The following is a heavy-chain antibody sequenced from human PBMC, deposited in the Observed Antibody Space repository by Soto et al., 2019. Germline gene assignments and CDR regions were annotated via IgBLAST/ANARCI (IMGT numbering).Heavy chain of an antibody. CDR2: ISRSGSLN. CDR3: ARDLEYSSSWYYYYGLDV. V-gene: IGHV3-48*02. J-gene: IGHJ6*02. D-gene: IGHD6-6*01. Sequence: VGSLRLSCAASGFSFSDYSMNWVRQAPGKGLEWLSYISRSGSLNYYADSVKGRFTISRDNAKNSLYLEMNSVRDEDTAMYYCARDLEYSSSWYYYYGLDVWGHGTTLTVSS. CDR1: GFSFSDYS.